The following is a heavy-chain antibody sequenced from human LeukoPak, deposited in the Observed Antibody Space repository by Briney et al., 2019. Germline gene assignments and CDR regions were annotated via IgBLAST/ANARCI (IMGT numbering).Heavy chain of an antibody. Sequence: GGSLRLPCAASGFTFSSYWMHWVRQAPGKGLVWVSRINSDGSSTSYADSVKGRFTISRDNAKNTLYLQMNSLRAEDTAVYYCARYNSGYEGPRSDYWGQGTLVTVSS. CDR3: ARYNSGYEGPRSDY. D-gene: IGHD5-12*01. CDR2: INSDGSST. CDR1: GFTFSSYW. V-gene: IGHV3-74*01. J-gene: IGHJ4*02.